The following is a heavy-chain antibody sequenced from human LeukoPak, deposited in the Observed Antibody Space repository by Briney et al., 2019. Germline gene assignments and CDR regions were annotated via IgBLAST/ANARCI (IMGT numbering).Heavy chain of an antibody. J-gene: IGHJ4*02. Sequence: SETLSLTRTVSGGSISSSDYYWGWIRQPPGERLEWIGTIYYNGNTYYNPSLQSRVIISADTSKNQFSLKVTSVTAPDTAVYYCARTVGTHRFDYWGQGILVTVSS. CDR1: GGSISSSDYY. V-gene: IGHV4-39*01. CDR3: ARTVGTHRFDY. D-gene: IGHD4-23*01. CDR2: IYYNGNT.